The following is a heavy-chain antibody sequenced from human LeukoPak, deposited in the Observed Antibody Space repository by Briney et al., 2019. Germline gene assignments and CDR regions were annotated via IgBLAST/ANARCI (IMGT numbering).Heavy chain of an antibody. Sequence: SVKVSCKASGYTFSSYDINWVRQATGQGLEWMGWMNPNSGDTGYAQNFQGRVTMNRDTSLSTAYMELSSLRSEDTAVYYCARDYRLYGTPYYFDYWGQGTLVTVSS. V-gene: IGHV1-8*01. J-gene: IGHJ4*02. D-gene: IGHD3-10*01. CDR2: MNPNSGDT. CDR3: ARDYRLYGTPYYFDY. CDR1: GYTFSSYD.